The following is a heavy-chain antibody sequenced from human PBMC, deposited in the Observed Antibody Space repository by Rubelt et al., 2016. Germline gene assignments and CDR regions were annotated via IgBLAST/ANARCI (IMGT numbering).Heavy chain of an antibody. J-gene: IGHJ4*02. CDR2: VFYSGST. D-gene: IGHD2-2*01. CDR3: ARRPAGLYQPIDH. CDR1: GDSIRKYY. Sequence: QVQLQGSGPGLVKPSETLSLTCTVSGDSIRKYYWSWIRQPPGKGPEWIGYVFYSGSTYYNPSLKSRTTISVDTSKNQFSLKLSPWTAAETAVYYCARRPAGLYQPIDHWGQGTLVTVSS. V-gene: IGHV4-59*08.